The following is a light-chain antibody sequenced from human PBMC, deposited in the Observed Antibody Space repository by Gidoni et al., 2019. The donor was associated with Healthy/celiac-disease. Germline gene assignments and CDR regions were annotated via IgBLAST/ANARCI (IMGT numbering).Light chain of an antibody. V-gene: IGKV3-11*01. CDR1: QSVSSY. Sequence: IVLTQSPATLSLSPGERATLSCRASQSVSSYLAWYQQKPGQAPRLLIDDASNRATGSPARCSGSGSGTDFTLTISSLEPEDFAVYYCQQSSNWRVTFGGXTKVEIK. J-gene: IGKJ4*02. CDR3: QQSSNWRVT. CDR2: DAS.